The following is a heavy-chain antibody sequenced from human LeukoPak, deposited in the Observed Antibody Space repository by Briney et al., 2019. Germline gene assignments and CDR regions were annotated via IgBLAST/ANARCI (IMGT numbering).Heavy chain of an antibody. CDR2: ISSDGSTT. CDR1: GFTFSNYA. Sequence: GRSLRLSCAASGFTFSNYAMHWLRQAPGNGLVWVTRISSDGSTTTYADSVKGRFTISRDNAKNTLYLQMNSLRAEDTAVYYCARAQSREQQLPFDYWGQGTLVTVSS. CDR3: ARAQSREQQLPFDY. J-gene: IGHJ4*02. V-gene: IGHV3-74*01. D-gene: IGHD6-13*01.